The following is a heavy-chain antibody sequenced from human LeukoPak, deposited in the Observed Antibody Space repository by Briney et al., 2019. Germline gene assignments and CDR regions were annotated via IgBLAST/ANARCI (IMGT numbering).Heavy chain of an antibody. D-gene: IGHD1-26*01. CDR1: GYTFTAYY. CDR2: INPNSGGT. J-gene: IGHJ5*01. CDR3: ARPWEITMSERSYNWFDS. V-gene: IGHV1-2*02. Sequence: ASVTVSCKASGYTFTAYYIHWVRQAPGQGLEWMGRINPNSGGTNYAQKFQGRVTMTRDTSTSTAYMELSRLRSDDTAVYYCARPWEITMSERSYNWFDSWGQGTLVTVSS.